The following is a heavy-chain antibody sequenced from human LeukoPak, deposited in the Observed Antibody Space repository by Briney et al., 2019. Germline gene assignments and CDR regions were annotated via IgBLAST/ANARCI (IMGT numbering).Heavy chain of an antibody. J-gene: IGHJ3*02. CDR3: ARGLTIFGVVNDAFDI. CDR1: GFTFSGYS. Sequence: PGGSLRLSCAASGFTFSGYSMNWVRQAPGKGLEWVSLIYSDGSSTIYADSVKGRFTISRDNAKNTLYLQMNSLRAEDTAVYYCARGLTIFGVVNDAFDIWGQGTMVTVSS. D-gene: IGHD3-3*01. CDR2: IYSDGSST. V-gene: IGHV3-74*01.